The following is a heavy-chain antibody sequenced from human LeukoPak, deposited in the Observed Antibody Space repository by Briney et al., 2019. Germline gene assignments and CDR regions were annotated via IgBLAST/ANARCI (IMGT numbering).Heavy chain of an antibody. CDR1: GFTFSTYA. J-gene: IGHJ4*02. D-gene: IGHD5-12*01. V-gene: IGHV3-23*01. CDR3: ARIGYDYYFDY. Sequence: PGGSLRLSCVGTGFTFSTYAMTWVRQASGKGLEWVSLISATGGSTYYADSVKGRFTISRDNAKNSLYLQMNSLRAEDTAVYYCARIGYDYYFDYWGQGTLVTVSS. CDR2: ISATGGST.